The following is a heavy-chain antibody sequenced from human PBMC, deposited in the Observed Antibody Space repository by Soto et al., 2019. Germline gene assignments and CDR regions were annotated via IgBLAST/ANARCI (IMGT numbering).Heavy chain of an antibody. CDR1: GYTFTSYA. Sequence: ASVKVSCKASGYTFTSYAMHWVRQAPGQRLEWMGWINAGNGNTKYSQKFQERVTITRDLSTNTIYMDLSGLRSEDTAVYYCAASPSFWQNYCYGAMDVWGQGTTVTVSS. CDR3: AASPSFWQNYCYGAMDV. V-gene: IGHV1-3*01. J-gene: IGHJ6*02. CDR2: INAGNGNT.